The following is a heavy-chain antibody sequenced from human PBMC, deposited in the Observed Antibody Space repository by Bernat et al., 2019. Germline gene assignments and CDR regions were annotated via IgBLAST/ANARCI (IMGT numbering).Heavy chain of an antibody. CDR1: GDTFTSYA. V-gene: IGHV1-3*01. CDR2: INAGNGNT. D-gene: IGHD3-3*02. Sequence: QVQLVQSGAEVKKTGASVKVSSKAAGDTFTSYAMHWVRQAHGQRLEWMGWINAGNGNTKYSQKFQGRVTITRDKSASTAYMELSSLRSEDTAVYYCARAHFLVAGAFAICCQGTMVAVSS. J-gene: IGHJ3*02. CDR3: ARAHFLVAGAFAI.